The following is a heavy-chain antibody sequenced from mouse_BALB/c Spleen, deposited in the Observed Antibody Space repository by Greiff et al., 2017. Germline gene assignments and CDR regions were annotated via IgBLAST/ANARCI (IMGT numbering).Heavy chain of an antibody. D-gene: IGHD2-2*01. CDR2: ISSGSSTI. CDR1: GFTFSSFG. Sequence: DVMLVESGGGLVQPGGSRKLSCAASGFTFSSFGMHWVRQAPEKGLEWVAYISSGSSTIYYADTVKGRFTISRDNPKNTLFLQMTSLRSEDTAMYYCARYVYGYDGDYAMDYWGQGTSVTVSS. J-gene: IGHJ4*01. CDR3: ARYVYGYDGDYAMDY. V-gene: IGHV5-17*02.